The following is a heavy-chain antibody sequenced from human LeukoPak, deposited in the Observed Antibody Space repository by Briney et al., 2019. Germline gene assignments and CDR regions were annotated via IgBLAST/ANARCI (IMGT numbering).Heavy chain of an antibody. D-gene: IGHD3-16*01. CDR3: ARRGIWDLQIGNWFDP. Sequence: PSETLSLTCAVYGGSFSGYYWSWIRQPPGKGLEWIGEINHSGTTNYNPSLKSRVTISTDTSKNQFSLRLTSVTAADTAIYYCARRGIWDLQIGNWFDPWGQGILVIVSS. J-gene: IGHJ5*02. V-gene: IGHV4-34*01. CDR1: GGSFSGYY. CDR2: INHSGTT.